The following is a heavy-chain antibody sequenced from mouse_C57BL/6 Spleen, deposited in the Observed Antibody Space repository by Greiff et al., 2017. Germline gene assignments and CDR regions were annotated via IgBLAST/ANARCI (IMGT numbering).Heavy chain of an antibody. D-gene: IGHD1-1*01. V-gene: IGHV2-2*01. Sequence: QVQLKESGPGLVQPSQRLSITCTVSGFSLTSYGVHWVRQSPGKGLEWLGVIWSGGSTDYNAAFISRLSISKDNSKSQVFFKMNSLQADDTAIYYCARNNYYGSSYWYFDVWGTGTTVTVSS. J-gene: IGHJ1*03. CDR3: ARNNYYGSSYWYFDV. CDR2: IWSGGST. CDR1: GFSLTSYG.